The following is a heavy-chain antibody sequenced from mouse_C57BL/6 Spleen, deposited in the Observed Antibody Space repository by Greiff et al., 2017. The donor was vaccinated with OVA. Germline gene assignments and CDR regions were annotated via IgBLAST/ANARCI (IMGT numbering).Heavy chain of an antibody. V-gene: IGHV3-6*01. D-gene: IGHD4-1*01. CDR1: GYSITSGYY. Sequence: DVKLQESGPGLVKPSQSLSLTCSVTGYSITSGYYWNWIRQFPGNKLEWMGYISYDGSNNYNPSLKNRISITRDTSKNQFFLKLNSVTTEDTATYYCARARDWDGWYFDVWGTGTTVTVSS. CDR3: ARARDWDGWYFDV. CDR2: ISYDGSN. J-gene: IGHJ1*03.